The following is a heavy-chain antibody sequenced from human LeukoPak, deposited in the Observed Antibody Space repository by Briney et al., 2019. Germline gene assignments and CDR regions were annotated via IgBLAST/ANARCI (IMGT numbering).Heavy chain of an antibody. CDR2: IYYSGSS. J-gene: IGHJ4*02. Sequence: PSETLSLTCTVSGGSISSSSYYWGWIRQPPGKGLEWIGSIYYSGSSYYNPSLKSRVTISVHTSKNQFSLKLSSVTAADTAVYYCARHVDTATDYFDYWGQGNLVTVSS. V-gene: IGHV4-39*01. CDR1: GGSISSSSYY. CDR3: ARHVDTATDYFDY. D-gene: IGHD5-18*01.